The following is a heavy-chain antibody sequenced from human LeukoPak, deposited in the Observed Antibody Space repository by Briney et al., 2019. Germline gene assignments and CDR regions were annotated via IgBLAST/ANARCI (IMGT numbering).Heavy chain of an antibody. Sequence: ASVKVSCKASGYTFTGYHMHWVRQPPGQGLEWMGWINPNSGGTNYAQKFQGRVTMTRDTSISTAYMELSRLRSDDTAVYYCARERQWLVRGGFDYWGQGTLVTVSS. V-gene: IGHV1-2*02. J-gene: IGHJ4*02. CDR2: INPNSGGT. D-gene: IGHD6-19*01. CDR3: ARERQWLVRGGFDY. CDR1: GYTFTGYH.